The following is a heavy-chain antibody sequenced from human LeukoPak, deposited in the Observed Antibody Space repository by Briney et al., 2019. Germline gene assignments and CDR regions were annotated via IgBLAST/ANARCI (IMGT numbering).Heavy chain of an antibody. CDR1: GFTFNSYS. CDR3: ARDYDFWSGYYTGVFGY. D-gene: IGHD3-3*01. V-gene: IGHV3-48*01. CDR2: ISSGSSTM. J-gene: IGHJ4*02. Sequence: GGSLRLSCAASGFTFNSYSMNWVRQAPGKGLEWVSYISSGSSTMYYADSVKGRFTISRDNAKNSLYLQMNSLRAEDTAVYYCARDYDFWSGYYTGVFGYWGQGTLVTVSS.